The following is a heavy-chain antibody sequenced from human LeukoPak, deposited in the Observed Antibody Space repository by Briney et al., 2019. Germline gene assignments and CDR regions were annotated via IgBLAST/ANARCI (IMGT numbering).Heavy chain of an antibody. V-gene: IGHV4-61*02. D-gene: IGHD3-22*01. Sequence: SQTLSLTCAVSGGSISSGGYYWSWIRQPAGKGLEWIGRIYTSGSTNYNPSLKSRVTMSVDTSKNQFSLKLSSVTAADTAVYYCARGMIVDAFDIWGQGTMVTVSS. CDR3: ARGMIVDAFDI. CDR2: IYTSGST. J-gene: IGHJ3*02. CDR1: GGSISSGGYY.